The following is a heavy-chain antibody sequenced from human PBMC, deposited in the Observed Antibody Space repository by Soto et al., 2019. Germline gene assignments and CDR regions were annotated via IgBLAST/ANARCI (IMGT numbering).Heavy chain of an antibody. CDR2: ISSSGSTI. J-gene: IGHJ4*02. V-gene: IGHV3-48*03. Sequence: GGSLRLSGAASGFTFSSYEMNWVRQAPGKGLEWVSYISSSGSTIYYADSVKGRFTISRDNAKNSLYLQMNSLRAEDTAVYYCAREGIAVAGTDYWGQGTLVTVSS. CDR3: AREGIAVAGTDY. CDR1: GFTFSSYE. D-gene: IGHD6-19*01.